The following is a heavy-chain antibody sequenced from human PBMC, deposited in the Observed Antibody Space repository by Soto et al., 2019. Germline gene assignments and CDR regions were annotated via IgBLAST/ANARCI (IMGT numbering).Heavy chain of an antibody. CDR1: GGTFSSYA. J-gene: IGHJ4*02. CDR3: ASQYDCSGHRNTLDF. CDR2: IIPIFGTA. Sequence: GAAVKVSCKASGGTFSSYAISWVRQAPGQGLEWMGGIIPIFGTANYAQKFQGRVTITADESTSTAYMELSSLRSEDTAVYYCASQYDCSGHRNTLDFWVQGTLVTVSS. D-gene: IGHD3-22*01. V-gene: IGHV1-69*13.